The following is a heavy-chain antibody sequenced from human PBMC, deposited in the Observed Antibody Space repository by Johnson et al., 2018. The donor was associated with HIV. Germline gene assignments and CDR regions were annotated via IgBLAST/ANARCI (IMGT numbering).Heavy chain of an antibody. CDR2: IYSGGST. D-gene: IGHD3-22*01. J-gene: IGHJ3*02. Sequence: VQLVESGGGVVQPGRYLRLSCAASGFTVSSNYMSWVRQAPGKGLEWVSVIYSGGSTYYADSVKGRFTISRDNSKNTLYLQMNSLRAEDTAVYYCARDYDSSGGLAFDIWGQGTMVTVSS. CDR3: ARDYDSSGGLAFDI. CDR1: GFTVSSNY. V-gene: IGHV3-66*01.